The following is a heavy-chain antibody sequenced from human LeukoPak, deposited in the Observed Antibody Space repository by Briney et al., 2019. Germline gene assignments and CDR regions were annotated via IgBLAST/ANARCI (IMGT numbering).Heavy chain of an antibody. J-gene: IGHJ6*03. Sequence: ASVKVSCKASGYTFTSYGISWVRQAPGQGLEGMGWIRAYNGNTNYAQKLQGRVTMTTDTSTGTAYMELRSLRSDDTAVYYFARAVYGDYEMDYYMDVWGKGTTVTVSS. V-gene: IGHV1-18*01. D-gene: IGHD4-17*01. CDR3: ARAVYGDYEMDYYMDV. CDR1: GYTFTSYG. CDR2: IRAYNGNT.